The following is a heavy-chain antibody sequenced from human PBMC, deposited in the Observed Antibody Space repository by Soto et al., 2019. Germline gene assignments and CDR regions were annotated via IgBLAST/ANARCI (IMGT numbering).Heavy chain of an antibody. J-gene: IGHJ2*01. V-gene: IGHV4-31*03. Sequence: QVQLQESGPGLVKPSQTLSLTCTVSGGTIRSGGYYWTWIRQHPGKGLEWIGNIYYSGSTDYNSSLKSRINISIDTSKNHFSLKLSSVTAADTAVYDCATTTSSKWYFDLWGRVTLGTVSS. CDR2: IYYSGST. CDR3: ATTTSSKWYFDL. CDR1: GGTIRSGGYY. D-gene: IGHD6-6*01.